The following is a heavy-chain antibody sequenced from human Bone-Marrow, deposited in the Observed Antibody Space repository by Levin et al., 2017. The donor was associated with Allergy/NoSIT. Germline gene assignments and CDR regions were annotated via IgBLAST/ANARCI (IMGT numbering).Heavy chain of an antibody. CDR2: ISGSGGST. J-gene: IGHJ4*02. CDR3: AKGAGWVAGAVALI. V-gene: IGHV3-23*01. D-gene: IGHD6-19*01. Sequence: GASVKVSCAASGFTFTSYAMNWVRQAPVKGLEWVSAISGSGGSTYYADSVKGRFTISRDNSKNTLYLQMNSLRAEDTAVYYCAKGAGWVAGAVALIWGQGTLVTVSS. CDR1: GFTFTSYA.